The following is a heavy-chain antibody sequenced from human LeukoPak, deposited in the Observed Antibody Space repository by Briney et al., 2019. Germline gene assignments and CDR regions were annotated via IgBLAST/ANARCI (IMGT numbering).Heavy chain of an antibody. CDR3: ARSYYDSSGYLDHDAFDI. D-gene: IGHD3-22*01. V-gene: IGHV3-30-3*01. CDR2: ISYDGSNK. Sequence: GRSLRLSCAASGFTFSSYAMHWVRQAPGKGLEWVAVISYDGSNKYYADSVKGRFTISRDNSKNTLYLQMNSLRAEDTAVYYCARSYYDSSGYLDHDAFDIWGQGTMVTVSS. CDR1: GFTFSSYA. J-gene: IGHJ3*02.